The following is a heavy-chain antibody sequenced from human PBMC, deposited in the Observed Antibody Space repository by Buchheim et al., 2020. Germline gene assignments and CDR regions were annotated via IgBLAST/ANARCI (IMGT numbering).Heavy chain of an antibody. CDR3: ARDMLEYYYDSSGRDAFDI. D-gene: IGHD3-22*01. J-gene: IGHJ3*02. CDR1: GYTFTSYY. Sequence: QVQLVQSGAEVKKPGASVKVSCKASGYTFTSYYMHWVRQAPGQGLEWMGIINPSGGSTSYARKFQGRVTMTRDTSTSTVYLELSSLRSEDTAVYYCARDMLEYYYDSSGRDAFDIWGQGT. CDR2: INPSGGST. V-gene: IGHV1-46*01.